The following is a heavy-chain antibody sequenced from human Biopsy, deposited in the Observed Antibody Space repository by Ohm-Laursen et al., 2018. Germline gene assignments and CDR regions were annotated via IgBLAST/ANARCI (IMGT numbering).Heavy chain of an antibody. CDR1: GYTFTTYY. CDR2: INPGGNST. D-gene: IGHD2-2*01. Sequence: SSVKVSCKASGYTFTTYYIHWVRQAPGQGLEWMGIINPGGNSTAYTQNFQGRVTMTWDTSTTTVYMELSSLRSEDTAVYYCARDYQPTIITIHYYYYGMDVWGQGTTVTVSS. V-gene: IGHV1-46*01. J-gene: IGHJ6*02. CDR3: ARDYQPTIITIHYYYYGMDV.